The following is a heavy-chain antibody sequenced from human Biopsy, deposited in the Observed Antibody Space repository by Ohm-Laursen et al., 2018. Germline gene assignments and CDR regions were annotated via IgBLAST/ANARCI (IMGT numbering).Heavy chain of an antibody. V-gene: IGHV3-21*06. CDR1: GFTFSSYG. CDR3: ATELLPPGVGGPWLDS. J-gene: IGHJ5*01. Sequence: SLRLSCTASGFTFSSYGMSWVRQAPGKGLEWVSSISASSSYIYYADSVKGRFTVSRDNTKNTLYLQMNSLRAADTAIYFCATELLPPGVGGPWLDSWGQGTPVTVSS. CDR2: ISASSSYI. D-gene: IGHD3-10*01.